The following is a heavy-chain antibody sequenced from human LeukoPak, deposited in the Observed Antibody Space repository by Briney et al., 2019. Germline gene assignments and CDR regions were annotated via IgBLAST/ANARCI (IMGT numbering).Heavy chain of an antibody. J-gene: IGHJ4*02. CDR2: INWNGGST. CDR3: ARALIGYYFDY. Sequence: GGSLRLSCAASGFTFDDYGMSWVRQAPGKGLEWVSGINWNGGSTGYADSVKGRFTISRDNAKNSLYLQMNSLRAEDTAVYYRARALIGYYFDYWGQGTLVTVSS. CDR1: GFTFDDYG. V-gene: IGHV3-20*04. D-gene: IGHD2-8*01.